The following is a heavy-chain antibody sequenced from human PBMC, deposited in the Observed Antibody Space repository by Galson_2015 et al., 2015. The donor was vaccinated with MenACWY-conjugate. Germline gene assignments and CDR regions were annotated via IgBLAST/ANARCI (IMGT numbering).Heavy chain of an antibody. CDR3: AKGAPGGTVGYWFFDL. CDR2: ITAGGVTT. Sequence: TLRLSCAASRFTLSGDAMSWVTQSPGKGLEWVSGITAGGVTTDYADSVKGRFTISRDNSREPLYLQMSSLRPEDTALFYCAKGAPGGTVGYWFFDLWGRGTLVTVSS. D-gene: IGHD1-7*01. J-gene: IGHJ2*01. V-gene: IGHV3-23*01. CDR1: RFTLSGDA.